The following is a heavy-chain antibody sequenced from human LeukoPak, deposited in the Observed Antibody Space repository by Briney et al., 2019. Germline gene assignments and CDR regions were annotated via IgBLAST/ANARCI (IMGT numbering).Heavy chain of an antibody. CDR1: GFTFSSRW. V-gene: IGHV3-74*01. Sequence: GGSLRLSCAASGFTFSSRWMHWVRQVPGKGLVWVSRITTDVTNTAYADSVRGRFTISRDNAKNTLYLQMNSLRAEDTAVYYCAKSGIAAAGTFRSYYYYGMDVWGKGTTVTVSS. CDR3: AKSGIAAAGTFRSYYYYGMDV. J-gene: IGHJ6*04. D-gene: IGHD6-13*01. CDR2: ITTDVTNT.